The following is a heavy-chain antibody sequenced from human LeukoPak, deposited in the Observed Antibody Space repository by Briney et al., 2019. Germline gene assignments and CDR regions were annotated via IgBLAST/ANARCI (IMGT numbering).Heavy chain of an antibody. D-gene: IGHD5-18*01. CDR1: GGTFSSYA. J-gene: IGHJ6*03. Sequence: GASVKVSCKASGGTFSSYAISWVRQAPGQGLEWMGGIIPIFGTANYAQKFQGRVTITTDESTSTAYMELSSLRSEDTAVYYCAKADSHRGYSYATLAYYYMDVWGEGTTVTVSS. CDR3: AKADSHRGYSYATLAYYYMDV. V-gene: IGHV1-69*05. CDR2: IIPIFGTA.